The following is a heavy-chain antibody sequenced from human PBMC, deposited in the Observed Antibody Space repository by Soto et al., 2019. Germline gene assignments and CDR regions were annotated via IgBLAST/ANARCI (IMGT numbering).Heavy chain of an antibody. V-gene: IGHV6-1*01. CDR3: ASTASVFDD. Sequence: SQTLSVTCDSSGDSVYSKIPAWNLIKHSPSRGLEWLGRTYYRSRWYNEYAVSVKSRITINPATSKNQFSLPLNSVTPEYTAVYSCASTASVFDDWGQGTQVTVSS. J-gene: IGHJ4*02. CDR1: GDSVYSKIPA. CDR2: TYYRSRWYN.